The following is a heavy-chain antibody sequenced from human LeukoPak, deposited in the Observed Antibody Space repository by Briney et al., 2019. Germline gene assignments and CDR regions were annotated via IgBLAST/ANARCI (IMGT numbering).Heavy chain of an antibody. Sequence: SETLSLTCAVYGGSFSGYYWSWIHQPPGKGLEWIGEINHSGSTNYNPSLKSRVTISVDTSKNQFSLKLSSVTAADTAVYYCARVERYYDSSGYYFGYWGQGTLVTVSS. CDR3: ARVERYYDSSGYYFGY. D-gene: IGHD3-22*01. V-gene: IGHV4-34*01. J-gene: IGHJ4*02. CDR1: GGSFSGYY. CDR2: INHSGST.